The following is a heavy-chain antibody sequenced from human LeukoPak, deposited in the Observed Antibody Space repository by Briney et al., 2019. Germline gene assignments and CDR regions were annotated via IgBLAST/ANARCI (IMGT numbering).Heavy chain of an antibody. V-gene: IGHV5-51*01. CDR2: IYPGDSDT. J-gene: IGHJ4*02. Sequence: GESLKISCKGSGYSFTSYWIDWVRQMPGKGLEWMGIIYPGDSDTRYSPSFQGQVTISAVKSISTAYLQWSSLKASDTAMYYCARLGYSYGYILDYWGQGTLVTVSS. CDR1: GYSFTSYW. D-gene: IGHD5-18*01. CDR3: ARLGYSYGYILDY.